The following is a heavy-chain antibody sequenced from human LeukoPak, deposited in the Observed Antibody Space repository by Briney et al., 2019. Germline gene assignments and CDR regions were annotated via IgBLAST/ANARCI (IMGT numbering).Heavy chain of an antibody. J-gene: IGHJ4*02. CDR3: ARSVDTAMEDTGMDV. CDR2: IIPIFGIA. Sequence: ASVKVSCKASGGTFSSYAISWVRQAPGQGLEWMGRIIPIFGIANYAQKFQGRVTITADKSTSTAYMELSSLRSEDTAVYYCARSVDTAMEDTGMDVWGQGTLVTVSS. CDR1: GGTFSSYA. V-gene: IGHV1-69*04. D-gene: IGHD5-18*01.